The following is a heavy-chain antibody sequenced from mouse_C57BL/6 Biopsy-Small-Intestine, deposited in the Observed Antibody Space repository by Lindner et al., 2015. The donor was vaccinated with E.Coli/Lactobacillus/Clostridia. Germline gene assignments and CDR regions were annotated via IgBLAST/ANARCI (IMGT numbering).Heavy chain of an antibody. D-gene: IGHD1-1*02. CDR1: GYTFTDYY. Sequence: VQLQESGPELVKPGASVKISCKASGYTFTDYYINWVKQRPGQGLEWIGWVHPGSDNTYYNEKFKGKATLTVDTSSITAYMQLSSLTSEDSAVYFCARDYYDGRNGIYYYAMDYWGQGTSVTVSS. J-gene: IGHJ4*01. CDR3: ARDYYDGRNGIYYYAMDY. V-gene: IGHV1-84*01. CDR2: VHPGSDNT.